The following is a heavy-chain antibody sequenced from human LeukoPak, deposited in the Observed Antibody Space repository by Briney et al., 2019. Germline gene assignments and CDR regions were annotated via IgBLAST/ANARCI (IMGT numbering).Heavy chain of an antibody. J-gene: IGHJ4*02. Sequence: SVKVSCKASGGTFSSYAISWVRQAPGQGLEWMGGIIPIFGTANYAQKSQGRVTITTDESTSTAYMELSSLRSEDTAVYYCARMVSTAAGAVVTAYFDYWGQGTLVTVSS. V-gene: IGHV1-69*05. CDR3: ARMVSTAAGAVVTAYFDY. D-gene: IGHD2-21*02. CDR2: IIPIFGTA. CDR1: GGTFSSYA.